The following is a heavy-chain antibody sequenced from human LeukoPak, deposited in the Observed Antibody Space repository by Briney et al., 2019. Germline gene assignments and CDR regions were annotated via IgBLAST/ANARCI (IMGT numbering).Heavy chain of an antibody. V-gene: IGHV4-39*01. CDR1: GGSISSNSYY. Sequence: PSETLSLTCTVSGGSISSNSYYWGWIRQSPGKGLEWIGTIYYSGSTYYSPSLKSRVTISVDTSKNQFSLRLTSVTAADTAVYYCARQTGSGLFILPGGQGTLVTVSS. CDR2: IYYSGST. CDR3: ARQTGSGLFILP. D-gene: IGHD3/OR15-3a*01. J-gene: IGHJ4*02.